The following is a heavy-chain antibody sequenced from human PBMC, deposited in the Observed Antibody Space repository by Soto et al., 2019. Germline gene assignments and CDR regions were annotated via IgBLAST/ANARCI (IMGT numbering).Heavy chain of an antibody. Sequence: PGGSLRLSCAASGFTFSIYWMSWFRQAPGKGLEWVANIKQDGSEKYYVDSVKGRFTISRDNAKNSLYLQMNSLRAEDTAVYYCARDPPYPLDYWGQGTLVTVSS. V-gene: IGHV3-7*01. CDR1: GFTFSIYW. CDR2: IKQDGSEK. CDR3: ARDPPYPLDY. J-gene: IGHJ4*02.